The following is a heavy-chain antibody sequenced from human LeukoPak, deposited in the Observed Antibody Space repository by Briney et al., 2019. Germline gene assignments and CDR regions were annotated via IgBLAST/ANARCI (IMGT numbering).Heavy chain of an antibody. V-gene: IGHV1-69*05. CDR2: IIPIFGTA. CDR3: ARALGMDYAFDI. J-gene: IGHJ3*02. CDR1: GGTFSSYA. D-gene: IGHD7-27*01. Sequence: GASVKVSCKASGGTFSSYAISWVRQAPGQGLEWMGGIIPIFGTANYAQKFQGRVTIPTDESTSTAYMELSSLRSEDTAVYYCARALGMDYAFDIWGQGTMVTVSS.